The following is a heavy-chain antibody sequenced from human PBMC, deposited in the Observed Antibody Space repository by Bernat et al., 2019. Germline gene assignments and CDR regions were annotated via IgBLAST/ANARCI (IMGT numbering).Heavy chain of an antibody. Sequence: QVQLVESGGGVVQPGGSLRLSCAASGFTFSDYGMHWVRQAPGKGLEWVAFVRYDGSNKYYADSVKGRFTIYRDNSKNTLYLQMNSLRPEDTAVYYCAKDHPYGMDVWGQGTTVTVSS. CDR1: GFTFSDYG. V-gene: IGHV3-30*02. CDR2: VRYDGSNK. CDR3: AKDHPYGMDV. J-gene: IGHJ6*01.